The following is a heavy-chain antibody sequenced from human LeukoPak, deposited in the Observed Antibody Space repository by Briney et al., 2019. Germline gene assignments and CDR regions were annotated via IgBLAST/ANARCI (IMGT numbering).Heavy chain of an antibody. CDR1: GGSISGYH. J-gene: IGHJ5*02. CDR3: ARDGYNWKAWFDP. Sequence: PSETLSLTCNVSGGSISGYHWSWIRQPPGKGLEWIGYIYYSGSTNYNPSLKSRVTISVDTSKNQFSLKLSSVTAADTAVYYCARDGYNWKAWFDPWGQGTLVTVSS. D-gene: IGHD1-1*01. CDR2: IYYSGST. V-gene: IGHV4-59*12.